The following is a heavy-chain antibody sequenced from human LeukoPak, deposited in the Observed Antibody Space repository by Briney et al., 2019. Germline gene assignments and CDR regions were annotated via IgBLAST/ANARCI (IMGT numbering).Heavy chain of an antibody. D-gene: IGHD4-17*01. J-gene: IGHJ4*02. CDR1: GFTFSRYS. Sequence: GGSLRLSCAASGFTFSRYSMNWVRQAPGKGLEWVSSITTSSNNMYYADSVKGRFTISRDNAKNSLYLQMNSLRAEDTAVYYCARDSGGLYGDYPRAIDYWGQGTLVTVSS. CDR3: ARDSGGLYGDYPRAIDY. CDR2: ITTSSNNM. V-gene: IGHV3-21*01.